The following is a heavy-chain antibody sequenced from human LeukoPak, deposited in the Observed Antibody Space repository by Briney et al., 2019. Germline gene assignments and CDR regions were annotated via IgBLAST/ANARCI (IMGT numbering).Heavy chain of an antibody. CDR2: IYYSGST. J-gene: IGHJ6*02. V-gene: IGHV4-39*01. CDR1: GGSISSSSYY. CDR3: ARQYYYYSHMDV. Sequence: SETLSLTCTVSGGSISSSSYYWGWIRQPPGKGLEWIGSIYYSGSTYYNPSLKSRVTMSVDTSKSQFSLKLSSVTAADTAVYYCARQYYYYSHMDVWGQGTTVTVSS.